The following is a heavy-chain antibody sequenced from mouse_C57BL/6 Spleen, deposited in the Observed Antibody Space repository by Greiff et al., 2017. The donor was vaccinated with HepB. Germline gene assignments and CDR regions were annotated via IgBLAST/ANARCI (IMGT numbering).Heavy chain of an antibody. Sequence: EVKLMESGGGLVKPGGSLKLSCAASGFTFSSYAMSWVRQTPEKRLEWVATISDGGSYTYYPDNVKGRFTISRDNAKNNLYLQMSHLKSEDTAMYYCARDKGDGYDGRFAYWGQGTLVTVSA. D-gene: IGHD2-2*01. CDR2: ISDGGSYT. V-gene: IGHV5-4*01. CDR3: ARDKGDGYDGRFAY. J-gene: IGHJ3*01. CDR1: GFTFSSYA.